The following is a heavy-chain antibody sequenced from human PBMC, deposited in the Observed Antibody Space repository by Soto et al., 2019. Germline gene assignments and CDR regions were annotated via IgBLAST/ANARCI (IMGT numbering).Heavy chain of an antibody. CDR2: IRSKAYGGTT. CDR3: TRDLLRALYYDILTGYFLGGSFDI. V-gene: IGHV3-49*03. D-gene: IGHD3-9*01. CDR1: GFTFGDYA. J-gene: IGHJ3*02. Sequence: GGSLRLSCTASGFTFGDYAMSWFRQAPGKGLEWVGFIRSKAYGGTTEYAASVKGRFTISRDDSKSIAYLQMNSLKTEDTAVYYCTRDLLRALYYDILTGYFLGGSFDIWGQGTMVTVS.